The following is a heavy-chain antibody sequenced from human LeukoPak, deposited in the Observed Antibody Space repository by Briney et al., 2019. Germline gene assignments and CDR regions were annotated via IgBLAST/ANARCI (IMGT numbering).Heavy chain of an antibody. J-gene: IGHJ4*02. V-gene: IGHV1-69*06. D-gene: IGHD6-19*01. CDR3: ARDFGDSSGWYEFAY. CDR1: GCTFSSYA. CDR2: IIPIFGTA. Sequence: SVKVSCKASGCTFSSYAISGVRQAPGQGLEWMGRIIPIFGTANYAQKFQGRVTITADKSTSTAYMELSSLRSEDTAVYYCARDFGDSSGWYEFAYWGQGTLVTVSS.